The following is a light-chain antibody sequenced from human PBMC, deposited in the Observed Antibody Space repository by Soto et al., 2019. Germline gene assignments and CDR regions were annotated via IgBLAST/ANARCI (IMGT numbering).Light chain of an antibody. CDR2: DAS. CDR1: QSVSSY. CDR3: QHYGNSPT. V-gene: IGKV3-11*01. J-gene: IGKJ1*01. Sequence: EIVLTQSPATLSLSPGERATLSCRASQSVSSYLAWYQQKPGQAPRLLIYDASNRATGIPARFSGSGSGTDFTLTISSLEPEDFAVYWCQHYGNSPTFGQGTKVDI.